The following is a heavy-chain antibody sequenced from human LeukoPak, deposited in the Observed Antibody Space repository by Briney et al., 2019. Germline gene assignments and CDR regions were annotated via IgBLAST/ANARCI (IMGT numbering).Heavy chain of an antibody. CDR3: TRQGNVVDSGYDKVFNY. V-gene: IGHV3-73*01. Sequence: GGSLRLSCAASGFTFSGSAMHWVRQASGKGLEWVGRIRSKANSYATAFAASVKGRFTISRDDSKNTAYLQMNSLKTEDTAVYYCTRQGNVVDSGYDKVFNYWGQGTLVTVSS. CDR1: GFTFSGSA. D-gene: IGHD5-12*01. J-gene: IGHJ4*02. CDR2: IRSKANSYAT.